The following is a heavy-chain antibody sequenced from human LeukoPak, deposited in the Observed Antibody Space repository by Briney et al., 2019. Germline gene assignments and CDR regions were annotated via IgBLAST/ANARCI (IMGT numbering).Heavy chain of an antibody. J-gene: IGHJ4*02. CDR1: GFTFSSYA. CDR2: ISSNGGST. Sequence: PGGSLRLSCAASGFTFSSYAMHWVRQAPGKGLEYVSAISSNGGSTYYANSVKGRFTISRDNSKNTLYLQMGSLRAEDMAVYYCAKDQRDSSGYYLVYWGQGTLVTVSS. D-gene: IGHD3-22*01. CDR3: AKDQRDSSGYYLVY. V-gene: IGHV3-64*01.